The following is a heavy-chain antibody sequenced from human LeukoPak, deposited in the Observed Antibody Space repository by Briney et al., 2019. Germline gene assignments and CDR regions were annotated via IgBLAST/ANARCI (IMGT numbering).Heavy chain of an antibody. CDR1: GGTFSTYA. J-gene: IGHJ4*02. CDR2: IIPIFGKA. D-gene: IGHD2-15*01. CDR3: ARAGEYCSGGSCYSGVYFDY. V-gene: IGHV1-69*13. Sequence: SVKVSCKASGGTFSTYAVTWVRQAPGQGLEWMEGIIPIFGKADYAQKFQDRVTITADESTSTAYMELSSLRSEDTALYYCARAGEYCSGGSCYSGVYFDYWGQGTLVTVSS.